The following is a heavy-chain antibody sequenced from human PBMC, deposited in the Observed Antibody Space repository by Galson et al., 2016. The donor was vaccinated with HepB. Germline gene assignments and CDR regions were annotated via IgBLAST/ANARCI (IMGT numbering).Heavy chain of an antibody. D-gene: IGHD4-17*01. CDR2: ISHTGRA. CDR1: GGFLNGYY. V-gene: IGHV4-34*01. J-gene: IGHJ5*02. CDR3: AGGGSGNGDYVTNNYFGP. Sequence: SETLSLTCVVSGGFLNGYYWSWTRQPPGKGLEWVGDISHTGRAIYRPSLESRLTISLDTSTNQFFLKRTSVTAADTAVYYCAGGGSGNGDYVTNNYFGPWGQGILVTVSS.